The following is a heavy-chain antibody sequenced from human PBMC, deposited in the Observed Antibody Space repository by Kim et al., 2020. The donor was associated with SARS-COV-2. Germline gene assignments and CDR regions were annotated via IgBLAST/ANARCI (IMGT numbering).Heavy chain of an antibody. J-gene: IGHJ5*02. V-gene: IGHV4-31*03. CDR3: ARAGLPDFWSGYSSWFDP. Sequence: SETLSLTCTVSGGSISSGGYYWSWIRQHPGKGLEWIGYIYYSWSTYYNPSLKSRVTISVDTSKNQFSLKLSSVTAADTAVYYCARAGLPDFWSGYSSWFDPWGQGTLVTVSS. CDR2: IYYSWST. CDR1: GGSISSGGYY. D-gene: IGHD3-3*01.